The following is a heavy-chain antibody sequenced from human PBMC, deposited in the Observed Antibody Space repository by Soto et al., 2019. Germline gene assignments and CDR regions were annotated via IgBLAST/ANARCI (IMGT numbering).Heavy chain of an antibody. V-gene: IGHV4-39*01. J-gene: IGHJ6*02. D-gene: IGHD3-10*01. CDR3: ARRIGVGVSWLGELAYYYYGMDV. CDR1: GGSISSSSYY. Sequence: QLQLQESGPGLVKPSETLSLTCTVSGGSISSSSYYWGWIRQPPGKGLEWIGSIYYSGSTYYNPSLKSRVTISVDTSKNQFSLKLSSVTAADTAVYYCARRIGVGVSWLGELAYYYYGMDVWGQGTTVTVSS. CDR2: IYYSGST.